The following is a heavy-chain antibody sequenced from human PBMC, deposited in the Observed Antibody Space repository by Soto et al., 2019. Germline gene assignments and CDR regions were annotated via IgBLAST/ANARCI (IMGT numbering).Heavy chain of an antibody. D-gene: IGHD6-13*01. J-gene: IGHJ4*02. Sequence: SETLSLTCTVSGDSITSNSYFWAWIRQPPGKGLEWIGYIYHSGSTYYNPSLKSRVTISVDRSKNQFSLKLSSVTAADTAVYYCASGQQLVRNYWGQGTLVTVSS. CDR3: ASGQQLVRNY. CDR2: IYHSGST. CDR1: GDSITSNSYF. V-gene: IGHV4-30-2*01.